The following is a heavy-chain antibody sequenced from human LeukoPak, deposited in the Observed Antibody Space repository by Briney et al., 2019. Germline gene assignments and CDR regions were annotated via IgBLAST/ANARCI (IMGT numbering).Heavy chain of an antibody. J-gene: IGHJ4*02. CDR1: GGFISSYY. CDR2: IYSSGNT. D-gene: IGHD1/OR15-1a*01. CDR3: ARSLRGMRTIDY. V-gene: IGHV4-59*01. Sequence: PSETLSLTCTVSGGFISSYYWNWIRQTPGKELEWFRSIYSSGNTNYNPSLKSRVIISVDTSKNQFSLMLTSVTAADTAVYCCARSLRGMRTIDYWGQGTLVTVSS.